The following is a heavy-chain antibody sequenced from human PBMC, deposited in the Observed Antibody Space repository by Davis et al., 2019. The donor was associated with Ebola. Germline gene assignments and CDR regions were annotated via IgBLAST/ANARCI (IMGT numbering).Heavy chain of an antibody. V-gene: IGHV1-2*04. J-gene: IGHJ6*02. Sequence: AASVKVSCKASGYTFTSYGISWVRQAPGQGLEWMGWINPNSGGTNYAQKFQGWVTMTRDTSISTAYMELSRLRSDDTAVYYGARESIAARRYYYGMDVWGQGTTVTVSS. CDR2: INPNSGGT. CDR1: GYTFTSYG. D-gene: IGHD6-6*01. CDR3: ARESIAARRYYYGMDV.